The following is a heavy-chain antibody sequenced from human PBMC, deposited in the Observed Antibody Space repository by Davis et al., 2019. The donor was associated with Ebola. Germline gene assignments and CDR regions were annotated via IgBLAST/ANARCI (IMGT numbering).Heavy chain of an antibody. CDR3: ARARAWEPYYYYGMDV. Sequence: PGGSLRLSCAASGFTVSSNYMSWVRQAPGKGLEWVSVIYSGGSTYYADSVKGRFTISRDNSKNKLYLQMNSLRAEDTAVYYCARARAWEPYYYYGMDVWGQGTTVTVSS. J-gene: IGHJ6*02. CDR1: GFTVSSNY. CDR2: IYSGGST. D-gene: IGHD1-26*01. V-gene: IGHV3-66*01.